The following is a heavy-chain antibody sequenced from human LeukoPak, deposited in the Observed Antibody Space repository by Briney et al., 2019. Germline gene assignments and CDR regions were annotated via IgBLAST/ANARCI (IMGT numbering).Heavy chain of an antibody. V-gene: IGHV1-2*02. CDR1: GYTFTGYY. D-gene: IGHD2-2*01. Sequence: GASVKVSCKASGYTFTGYYMHWVRQAPGQGLEWMGWINPNSGGTNYAQKFQGRVTMTRDTSISTAYMELSRLRSDDTAVYYCARNQYCSSTSCHKGDMAPDHWGQGTLVTVSS. CDR2: INPNSGGT. CDR3: ARNQYCSSTSCHKGDMAPDH. J-gene: IGHJ4*02.